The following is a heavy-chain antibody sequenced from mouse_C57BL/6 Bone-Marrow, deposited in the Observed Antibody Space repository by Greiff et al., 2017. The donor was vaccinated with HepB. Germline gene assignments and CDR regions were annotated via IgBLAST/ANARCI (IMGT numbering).Heavy chain of an antibody. J-gene: IGHJ2*01. CDR1: GYTFTSYW. Sequence: QVQLQQPGAELVKPGASVKLSCKASGYTFTSYWMQWVKQRPGQGLEWIGEIDPSDSYTNYNQKFKGKATLTVDTSSSTAYMQLSSLTSEDSAVYYCARQSGSYYFDYWGQGTTLTVSS. D-gene: IGHD1-3*01. V-gene: IGHV1-50*01. CDR3: ARQSGSYYFDY. CDR2: IDPSDSYT.